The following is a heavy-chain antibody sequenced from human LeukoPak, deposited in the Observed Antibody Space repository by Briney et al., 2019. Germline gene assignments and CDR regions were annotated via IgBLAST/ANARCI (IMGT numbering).Heavy chain of an antibody. CDR3: ATAEVDSSSWYYWFDP. CDR2: FDPEDGET. D-gene: IGHD6-13*01. Sequence: ASVKVSCKVSGYTLTELSMHWARQAPGKGLEWMGGFDPEDGETIYAQKFQGRVTMTEDTSTDTAYMELSSLRSEDTAVYYCATAEVDSSSWYYWFDPWGQGTLVTVSS. CDR1: GYTLTELS. V-gene: IGHV1-24*01. J-gene: IGHJ5*02.